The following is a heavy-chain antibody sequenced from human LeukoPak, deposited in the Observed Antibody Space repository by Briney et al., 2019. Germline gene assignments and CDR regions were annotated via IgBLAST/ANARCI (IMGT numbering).Heavy chain of an antibody. CDR2: ISYDESNK. Sequence: GGSLRLSCAASGFTFGSSAMHWVRQAPGKGLEWVAVISYDESNKYYADSVKGRFTISRDNSKNTLYLQMNSLRAEDTAVYYCARGTDTKPLWSGYWVDVWGQGTTVTVSS. CDR3: ARGTDTKPLWSGYWVDV. V-gene: IGHV3-30*03. J-gene: IGHJ6*02. CDR1: GFTFGSSA. D-gene: IGHD3-3*01.